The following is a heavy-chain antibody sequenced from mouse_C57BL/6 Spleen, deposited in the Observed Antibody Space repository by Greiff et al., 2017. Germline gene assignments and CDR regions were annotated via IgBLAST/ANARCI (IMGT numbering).Heavy chain of an antibody. Sequence: LVESGAELVRPGASVTLSCKASGYTFTDYEMHWVKQTPVHGLEWIGAIDPETGGTAYNQKFKGKAILTADKSSSTAYMELRSLTSEDSAVYYCTRARITTVVAPFDSWGQGTTLTVSS. V-gene: IGHV1-15*01. D-gene: IGHD1-1*01. J-gene: IGHJ2*01. CDR3: TRARITTVVAPFDS. CDR2: IDPETGGT. CDR1: GYTFTDYE.